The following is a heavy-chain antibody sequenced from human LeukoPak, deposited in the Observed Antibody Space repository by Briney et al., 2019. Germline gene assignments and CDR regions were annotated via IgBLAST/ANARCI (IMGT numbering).Heavy chain of an antibody. CDR1: GGSISSGSYY. CDR3: AREDLYGDYVWSLDY. D-gene: IGHD4-17*01. CDR2: IYYSGST. Sequence: PSETLSLTCTVSGGSISSGSYYWSWIRQPPGKGLEWIGYIYYSGSTNYNPSLKSRVTISVNTSKNQFSLKLSSVTAADSALYSCAREDLYGDYVWSLDYWGQGTLVTVSS. J-gene: IGHJ4*02. V-gene: IGHV4-61*01.